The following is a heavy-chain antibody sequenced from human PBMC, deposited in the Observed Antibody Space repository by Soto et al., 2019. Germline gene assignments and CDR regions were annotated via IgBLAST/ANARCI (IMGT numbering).Heavy chain of an antibody. CDR1: GGTFSSYA. Sequence: QVQLVQSGAGVKKPGSSVKVSCKASGGTFSSYAISWVRQAPGQGLEWMGGIIPIFGTANYAQKFQGRVTITVDESTSTAYMELSSLRSEDTAVYYCARGNIVVVPAAIRDYYYYGMDVWGQGTTVTVSS. V-gene: IGHV1-69*01. D-gene: IGHD2-2*01. CDR3: ARGNIVVVPAAIRDYYYYGMDV. J-gene: IGHJ6*02. CDR2: IIPIFGTA.